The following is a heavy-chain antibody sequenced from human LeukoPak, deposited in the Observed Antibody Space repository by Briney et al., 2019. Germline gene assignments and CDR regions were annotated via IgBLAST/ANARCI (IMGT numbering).Heavy chain of an antibody. J-gene: IGHJ4*02. CDR1: GFTFSSFG. CDR3: ATGNDILTSFYE. CDR2: ISWNSVDI. V-gene: IGHV3-9*01. D-gene: IGHD3-9*01. Sequence: GGSLRLSCATSGFTFSSFGMSWVRRSPGRGLEWVSGISWNSVDIVYTASVRGRFTISRDNAKNSSYLQMNNLRPEDTALYYCATGNDILTSFYEWGLGTLVTVSS.